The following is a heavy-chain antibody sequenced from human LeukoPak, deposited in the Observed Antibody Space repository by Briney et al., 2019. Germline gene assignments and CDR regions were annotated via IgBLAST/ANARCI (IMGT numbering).Heavy chain of an antibody. V-gene: IGHV1-24*01. D-gene: IGHD2-15*01. CDR2: FDPEDGET. CDR3: ARAGGYCGRISCPYYFDY. Sequence: GASVKVSCKVSGYTLTELSMHWVRQAPGKGREWMGGFDPEDGETIYAQKFQGRVTMTEDTSTDTAYMELSSLRSEDTAVYYCARAGGYCGRISCPYYFDYWGQGSLVAVSP. J-gene: IGHJ4*02. CDR1: GYTLTELS.